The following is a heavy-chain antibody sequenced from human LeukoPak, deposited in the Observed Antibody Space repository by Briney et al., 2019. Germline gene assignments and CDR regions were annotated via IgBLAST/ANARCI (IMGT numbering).Heavy chain of an antibody. J-gene: IGHJ4*02. D-gene: IGHD3-10*01. CDR3: VKDWFGDF. CDR1: GFTFRTYA. Sequence: QSGGSLRLSCSASGFTFRTYAMHWVRQAPGKGLEYVSAISSNGDSTYYADSVKGRFTISRDNSRNTVYLQMSSLRADDPAVYYCVKDWFGDFWGQGTLVTVSS. CDR2: ISSNGDST. V-gene: IGHV3-64D*06.